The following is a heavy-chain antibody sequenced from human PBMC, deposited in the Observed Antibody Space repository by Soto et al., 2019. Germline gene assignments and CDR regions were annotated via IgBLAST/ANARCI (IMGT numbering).Heavy chain of an antibody. CDR2: IIPILGIA. Sequence: ASVKVSCKASGGTFSSYTISWVRQAPGQGLEWMGRIIPILGIANYAQKFQGRVTITADKSTSTVYMELSSLRSEDTAVYYCARDREGFSSLYYYGMDVWGQGTTVTVSS. CDR1: GGTFSSYT. V-gene: IGHV1-69*04. J-gene: IGHJ6*02. D-gene: IGHD6-13*01. CDR3: ARDREGFSSLYYYGMDV.